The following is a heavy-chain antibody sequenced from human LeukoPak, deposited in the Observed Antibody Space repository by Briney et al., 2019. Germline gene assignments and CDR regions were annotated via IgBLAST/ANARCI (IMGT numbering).Heavy chain of an antibody. CDR2: IRNDESNK. CDR1: GFTFSSYG. CDR3: AQKTYSNYFHGYFDN. V-gene: IGHV3-30*02. Sequence: GGSLRLSCAASGFTFSSYGMHWVRQAPGKGLEWVAFIRNDESNKYYADSVKGRFTISRDNSKNTLYLQMNSLRAEDTAVYYCAQKTYSNYFHGYFDNWGQGTLVTVSS. D-gene: IGHD4-11*01. J-gene: IGHJ4*02.